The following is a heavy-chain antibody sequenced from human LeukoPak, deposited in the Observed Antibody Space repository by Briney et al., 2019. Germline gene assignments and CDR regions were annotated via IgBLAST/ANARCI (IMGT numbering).Heavy chain of an antibody. Sequence: GGSLRLSCAASGFTFSSYAMSWVRQASGKGLEWVGRIRSKANSYATAYAASVKGRFTISRDDSKNTAYLQMNSLKTEDTAVYYCTRHVGATFDTHDYWGQGTLVTVSS. CDR2: IRSKANSYAT. V-gene: IGHV3-73*01. D-gene: IGHD1-26*01. CDR1: GFTFSSYA. CDR3: TRHVGATFDTHDY. J-gene: IGHJ4*02.